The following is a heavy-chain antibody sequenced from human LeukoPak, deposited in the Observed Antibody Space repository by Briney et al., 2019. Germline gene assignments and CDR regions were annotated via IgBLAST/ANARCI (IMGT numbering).Heavy chain of an antibody. V-gene: IGHV4-34*01. CDR2: INHSGST. J-gene: IGHJ4*02. CDR3: ARGADDGAIDY. D-gene: IGHD4-17*01. CDR1: GGSFSGYY. Sequence: SEILSLTCAVYGGSFSGYYWSRIRQPPGKGLEWIGEINHSGSTNYNPSLKSRVTISVDTSKNQFSLKLSSVTAADTAVYYCARGADDGAIDYWGQGTLVTVSS.